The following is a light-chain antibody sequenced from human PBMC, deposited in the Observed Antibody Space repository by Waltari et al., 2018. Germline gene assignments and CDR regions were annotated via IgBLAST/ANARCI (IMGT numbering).Light chain of an antibody. J-gene: IGLJ2*01. CDR3: QAWEG. V-gene: IGLV3-1*01. CDR1: RLNHQD. Sequence: SYELSQPASVSVSPGQTASITCSGDRLNHQDACWYQQKPGQSPVLVIYQDTKRPSGIPERFSGAHSGNTATLTISGTQAMDEADYSCQAWEGFGGGTKLTVL. CDR2: QDT.